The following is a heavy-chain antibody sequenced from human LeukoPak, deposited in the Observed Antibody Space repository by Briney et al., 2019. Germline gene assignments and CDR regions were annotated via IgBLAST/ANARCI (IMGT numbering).Heavy chain of an antibody. Sequence: PSETLSLTCTVSGGPISSYYWSWIRQPPGKGLEWIGRIYTSGSTHYNPSLKRRGTMSVDTSKNQFSLKLSSVTAADPAVYYCAREALQLYGDYFPFDDWGQGTLVTVSS. V-gene: IGHV4-4*07. CDR3: AREALQLYGDYFPFDD. CDR2: IYTSGST. D-gene: IGHD4-17*01. J-gene: IGHJ4*02. CDR1: GGPISSYY.